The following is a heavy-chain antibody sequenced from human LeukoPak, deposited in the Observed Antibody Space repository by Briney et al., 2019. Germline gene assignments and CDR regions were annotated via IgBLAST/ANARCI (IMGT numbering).Heavy chain of an antibody. J-gene: IGHJ4*02. D-gene: IGHD6-19*01. CDR1: GDXVSNNSAA. Sequence: SQTLSLTCAISGDXVSNNSAAWTWIRQSPSRGLEWLGRTYYRSKWYNDYAVSVKSRITINPDTSKNQLSLQVNSVTPEDTAVYYCARAPTPIIAVAGSFDYWGQGTLVTVSS. CDR2: TYYRSKWYN. V-gene: IGHV6-1*01. CDR3: ARAPTPIIAVAGSFDY.